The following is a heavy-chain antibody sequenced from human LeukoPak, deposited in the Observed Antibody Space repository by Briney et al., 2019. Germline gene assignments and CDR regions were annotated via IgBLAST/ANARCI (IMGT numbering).Heavy chain of an antibody. CDR1: GYTFTCYY. Sequence: ASVKVSFKASGYTFTCYYMHWVRQAPGQGLEWMGWINPNSGGTNYAQKFQGRVTMTRDTSISTAYMELSRLRSDDTAVYYCASVAYYGGNPAGFDYWGQGTLVTVSS. CDR2: INPNSGGT. J-gene: IGHJ4*02. D-gene: IGHD4-23*01. V-gene: IGHV1-2*02. CDR3: ASVAYYGGNPAGFDY.